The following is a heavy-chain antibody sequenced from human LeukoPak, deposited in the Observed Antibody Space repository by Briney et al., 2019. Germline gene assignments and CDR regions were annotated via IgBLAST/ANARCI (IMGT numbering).Heavy chain of an antibody. V-gene: IGHV1-8*03. CDR2: MNPNSGNT. D-gene: IGHD3-22*01. J-gene: IGHJ3*02. CDR3: AREMEITMIVVVTTPAFDI. CDR1: GYTFTSYD. Sequence: ASVKVSCKASGYTFTSYDINWVRQAPGQGLEWMGWMNPNSGNTGYAQKFQGRVTITADESTSTAYMELSSLRSEDTAVYYCAREMEITMIVVVTTPAFDIWGQGTMVTVSS.